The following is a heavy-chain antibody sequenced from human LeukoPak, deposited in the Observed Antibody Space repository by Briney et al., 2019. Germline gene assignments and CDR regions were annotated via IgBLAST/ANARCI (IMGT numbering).Heavy chain of an antibody. J-gene: IGHJ5*02. D-gene: IGHD4-17*01. Sequence: SETLSLTCTVSGGSVSSYYWSWIRQPPGKGLEWIGYIYYSGSTNYNPSLKSRVTISVDTSKNQFSLKLSSVTAADTAVYYCASVYGDYVNWFDPWGQGTLVTVSS. V-gene: IGHV4-59*02. CDR3: ASVYGDYVNWFDP. CDR2: IYYSGST. CDR1: GGSVSSYY.